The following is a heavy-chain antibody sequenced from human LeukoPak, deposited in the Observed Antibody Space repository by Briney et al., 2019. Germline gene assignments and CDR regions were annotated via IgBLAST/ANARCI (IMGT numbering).Heavy chain of an antibody. J-gene: IGHJ4*02. D-gene: IGHD6-19*01. V-gene: IGHV4-34*01. CDR3: ARSVAGYFDY. CDR1: GGSFSSYY. Sequence: SETLSLTCAVYGGSFSSYYWSWIRQPPGKGREWIGEISRSGSTNYKPSLKSRLTISVNTSKTPFSLKLSSVTAADTAVYYCARSVAGYFDYWGQGTLVTASS. CDR2: ISRSGST.